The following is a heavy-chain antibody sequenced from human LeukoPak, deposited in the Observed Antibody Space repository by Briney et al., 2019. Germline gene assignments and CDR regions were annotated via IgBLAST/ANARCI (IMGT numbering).Heavy chain of an antibody. CDR1: GYTFTSYG. Sequence: GASVKVSCKASGYTFTSYGISWVRQAPGQGLERMGWMSAYNGNTNYAQKLQGRVTMTTDPSTSTAYMELRSLRSDDRAVYYRARDVHAIVVVPGDAFDIWRQATKLSV. CDR2: MSAYNGNT. V-gene: IGHV1-18*01. CDR3: ARDVHAIVVVPGDAFDI. D-gene: IGHD2-2*01. J-gene: IGHJ3*02.